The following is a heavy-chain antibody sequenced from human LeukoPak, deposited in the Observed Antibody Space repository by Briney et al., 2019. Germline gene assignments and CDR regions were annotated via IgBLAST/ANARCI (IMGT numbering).Heavy chain of an antibody. CDR1: GYTFTNYG. V-gene: IGHV1-18*01. D-gene: IGHD4-17*01. J-gene: IGHJ3*02. Sequence: EASVKVSCKASGYTFTNYGISWVRQAPGQGLEWMGWISAYNGNTNYAQKLQGRVTMTTDTSTSTAYMELRSLRSDDTAVYYCASTTVTTRAFDIWGQGTMVTVSS. CDR2: ISAYNGNT. CDR3: ASTTVTTRAFDI.